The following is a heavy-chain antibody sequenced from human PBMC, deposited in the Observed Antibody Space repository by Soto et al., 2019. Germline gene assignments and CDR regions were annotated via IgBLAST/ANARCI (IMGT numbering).Heavy chain of an antibody. Sequence: PSETLSLTCTVSGGSISGYYWSWIRQPPGKGLEWIAYMYYSGSTNYNPSLKGRVTISIDTSKNQFSLKLSSVTAADTAVYYCARRDSSGWHSYFAYWGQGSLVTVSS. J-gene: IGHJ4*02. D-gene: IGHD6-19*01. CDR3: ARRDSSGWHSYFAY. CDR1: GGSISGYY. V-gene: IGHV4-59*08. CDR2: MYYSGST.